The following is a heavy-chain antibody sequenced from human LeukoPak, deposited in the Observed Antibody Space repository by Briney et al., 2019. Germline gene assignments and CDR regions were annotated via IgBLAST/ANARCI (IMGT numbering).Heavy chain of an antibody. V-gene: IGHV1-69*13. J-gene: IGHJ6*02. CDR3: ARGITISLYYYGMDV. Sequence: SVKVSCKASGGTFSSYAISWVRQAPGQGLEWMGGIIPIFGTADYAQKFQGRVTITADESTSTAYMELSSLRSEDTAVYYCARGITISLYYYGMDVWGQGTTVTVSS. CDR1: GGTFSSYA. CDR2: IIPIFGTA. D-gene: IGHD3-9*01.